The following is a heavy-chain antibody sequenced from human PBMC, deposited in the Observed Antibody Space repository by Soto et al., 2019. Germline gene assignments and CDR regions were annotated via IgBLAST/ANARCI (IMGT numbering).Heavy chain of an antibody. CDR1: EFTFSNYP. CDR2: ISGDGSQI. D-gene: IGHD6-13*01. V-gene: IGHV3-23*01. J-gene: IGHJ1*01. CDR3: ARDYSSSWFPNPYFQH. Sequence: GGSLRLSCAASEFTFSNYPMTWVRQTPGEGLDWVATISGDGSQIYYADSVKGRFTISRDNSKNTLYLQMNSLRAEDTAVYYCARDYSSSWFPNPYFQHWGQGTLVIVSS.